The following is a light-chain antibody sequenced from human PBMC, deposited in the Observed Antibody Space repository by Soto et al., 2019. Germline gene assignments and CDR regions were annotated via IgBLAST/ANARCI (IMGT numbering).Light chain of an antibody. CDR2: AAS. V-gene: IGKV1-12*02. Sequence: DIQMTQSPSSVSASVGDRVTITCRATQGISSWLAWYQQKPGKAPKLLIYAASGLQSGVPSRFSGSRSGTDFSLASSSLQPEDFATYCCQQANSFPWTFVQGTKVDIK. J-gene: IGKJ1*01. CDR3: QQANSFPWT. CDR1: QGISSW.